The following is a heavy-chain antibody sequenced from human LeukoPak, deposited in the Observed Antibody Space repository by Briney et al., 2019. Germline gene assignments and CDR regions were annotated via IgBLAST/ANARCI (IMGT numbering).Heavy chain of an antibody. CDR1: GYTFTGYY. Sequence: ASVKVSCKASGYTFTGYYMHWVRQAPGQGLEWMGWIDPNSGGTNYAQKFQGRATMTRDTSISTAYMELSRLRSDDTAVYYCARDGYDILTGYYFDYWGQGTLVTVSS. V-gene: IGHV1-2*02. CDR3: ARDGYDILTGYYFDY. CDR2: IDPNSGGT. D-gene: IGHD3-9*01. J-gene: IGHJ4*02.